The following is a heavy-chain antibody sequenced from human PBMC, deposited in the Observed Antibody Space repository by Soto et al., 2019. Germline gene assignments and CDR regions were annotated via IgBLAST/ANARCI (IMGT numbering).Heavy chain of an antibody. Sequence: EVQLVESGGGLVKPGGSLRLSCAASGFTFSSYSMNWVRQAPGKGVEWVSSISSSSSYIYYADSVKGRFTISRDNAKNSLYLQMNSLRAEDTAVYYCARDGAAVPAAGDAFDIWGQGTMVTVSS. J-gene: IGHJ3*02. D-gene: IGHD2-2*01. V-gene: IGHV3-21*01. CDR1: GFTFSSYS. CDR2: ISSSSSYI. CDR3: ARDGAAVPAAGDAFDI.